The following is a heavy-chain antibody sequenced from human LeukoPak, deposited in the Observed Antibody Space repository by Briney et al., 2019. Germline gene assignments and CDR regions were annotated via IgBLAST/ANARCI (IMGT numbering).Heavy chain of an antibody. D-gene: IGHD3-9*01. Sequence: ASVKVSCKASGGTFSSYAISWVRQAPGQGLEWMGGIIPIFGTANYAQKFQGRVTITADESTSTAYMELSSLRSEDTAVYYCARDRRRVLTATAQYYFDYWGQGTLVTVSS. CDR3: ARDRRRVLTATAQYYFDY. CDR1: GGTFSSYA. V-gene: IGHV1-69*13. CDR2: IIPIFGTA. J-gene: IGHJ4*02.